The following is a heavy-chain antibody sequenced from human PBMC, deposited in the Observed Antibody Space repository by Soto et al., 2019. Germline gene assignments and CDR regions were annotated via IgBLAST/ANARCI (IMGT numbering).Heavy chain of an antibody. V-gene: IGHV1-8*01. D-gene: IGHD2-21*01. CDR2: MNPNSGNT. Sequence: QVQLVQSGAEVKTPGASVKVSCKASGYTFATYDINWVRQAPGQGLEWMGWMNPNSGNTGYAQKFQGRFTMTRDTALSVAHMELSSLRNEDAAVYYCARSDGYTFNWLDSWGQGTLVTVSA. CDR1: GYTFATYD. CDR3: ARSDGYTFNWLDS. J-gene: IGHJ5*01.